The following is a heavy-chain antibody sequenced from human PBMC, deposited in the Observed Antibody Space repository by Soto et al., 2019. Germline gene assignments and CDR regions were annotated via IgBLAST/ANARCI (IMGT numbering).Heavy chain of an antibody. CDR3: TRLYCRGGSCYSGDAFDI. V-gene: IGHV3-21*01. CDR1: GFTFSSYG. CDR2: ISTSTSYI. Sequence: GVSLRLSCAASGFTFSSYGMNWVRHASGKGLEWVSSISTSTSYIYYADSVKGRFTISRDNAKNSVYLQMNSLRAEDTAVYYCTRLYCRGGSCYSGDAFDIWGQGTMVTVSS. D-gene: IGHD2-15*01. J-gene: IGHJ3*02.